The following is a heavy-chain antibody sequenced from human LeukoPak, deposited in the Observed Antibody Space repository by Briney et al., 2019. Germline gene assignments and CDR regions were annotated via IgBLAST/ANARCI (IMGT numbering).Heavy chain of an antibody. CDR3: ARDRGGSYSAIDY. D-gene: IGHD1-26*01. J-gene: IGHJ4*02. V-gene: IGHV3-48*04. Sequence: GGSLRLSCAASGFTFSSYSMNWVRQAPGKGLEWVSFISSSSSTIYYADSVKGRFTISRDNAKNSLYLQMNSLRAEDTAVYYCARDRGGSYSAIDYWAREPWSPSPQ. CDR1: GFTFSSYS. CDR2: ISSSSSTI.